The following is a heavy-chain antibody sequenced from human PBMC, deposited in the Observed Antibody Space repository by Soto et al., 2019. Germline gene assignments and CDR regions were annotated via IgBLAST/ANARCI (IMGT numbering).Heavy chain of an antibody. D-gene: IGHD1-26*01. CDR3: ARGGATTGYYYGMDV. CDR2: ISYDGSNK. V-gene: IGHV3-30-3*01. J-gene: IGHJ6*02. Sequence: WSLRLSCAASGFTFSSYAMHWVRQAPGKGLEWVAVISYDGSNKYYADSVKGRFTISRDNSKNTLYLQMNSLRAEDTAVYYCARGGATTGYYYGMDVWGQGTTVTVSS. CDR1: GFTFSSYA.